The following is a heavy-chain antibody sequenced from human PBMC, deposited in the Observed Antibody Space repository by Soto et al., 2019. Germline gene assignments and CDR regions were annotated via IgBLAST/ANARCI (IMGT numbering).Heavy chain of an antibody. J-gene: IGHJ6*02. V-gene: IGHV6-1*01. CDR3: ARDGYYYGSGSNNGMDV. CDR2: TYYRSKSYN. CDR1: GATVSSNSAA. D-gene: IGHD3-10*01. Sequence: SQTLSLTCAISGATVSSNSAAWNWIRQSPSRGLEWPGRTYYRSKSYNDYAVSVKSRITINPDTSKNQFSLQLKSVTPEDTAVYYCARDGYYYGSGSNNGMDVWGQGTTVTVSS.